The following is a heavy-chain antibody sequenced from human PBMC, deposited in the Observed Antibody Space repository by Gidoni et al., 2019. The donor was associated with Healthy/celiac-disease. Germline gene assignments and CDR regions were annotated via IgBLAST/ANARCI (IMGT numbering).Heavy chain of an antibody. CDR2: IKQDGSEK. D-gene: IGHD3-22*01. CDR3: ARDPDSSGYYYLGPFDY. J-gene: IGHJ4*02. V-gene: IGHV3-7*03. Sequence: EVQLVESGGGLVQPGGSLRLSCAASGFTFSRYWMSWVRQATGKGLEWVANIKQDGSEKYYVDSVKGRFTIYRDNAKNSLYLQMNSLRAEDTAVYYCARDPDSSGYYYLGPFDYWGQGTLVTVSS. CDR1: GFTFSRYW.